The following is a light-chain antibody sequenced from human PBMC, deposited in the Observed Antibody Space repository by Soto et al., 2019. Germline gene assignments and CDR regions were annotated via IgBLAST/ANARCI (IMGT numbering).Light chain of an antibody. V-gene: IGKV3-20*01. Sequence: EIVLTQSPGTLSLSPGERATLSCRASQSVSSSYLAWYQQKPGQAPRLLIYGASSRATGIPDRFSGSGSGTDFTLTISSLQPEDFATYYCQQLNSYPLTFGGGTKVDI. CDR1: QSVSSSY. CDR3: QQLNSYPLT. J-gene: IGKJ4*01. CDR2: GAS.